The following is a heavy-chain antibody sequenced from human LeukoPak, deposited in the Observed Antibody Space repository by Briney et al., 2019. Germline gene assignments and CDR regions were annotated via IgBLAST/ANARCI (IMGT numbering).Heavy chain of an antibody. D-gene: IGHD3-10*01. CDR3: AKVHRAYDYDSGSYYDSGFDY. J-gene: IGHJ4*02. V-gene: IGHV3-9*01. CDR2: ITWNSGNI. Sequence: PGRSLRLSCAASGFSFDDYAMHWVRQAPGKGLEWVSGITWNSGNIGYADSVKGRFTISRDNSKNTLYLQMNSLRAEDTAIYYCAKVHRAYDYDSGSYYDSGFDYWGQGTLVTVSS. CDR1: GFSFDDYA.